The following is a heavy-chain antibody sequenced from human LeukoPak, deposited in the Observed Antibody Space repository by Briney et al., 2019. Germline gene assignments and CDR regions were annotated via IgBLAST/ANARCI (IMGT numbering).Heavy chain of an antibody. CDR3: ARRTSGSDYYYAMDV. V-gene: IGHV3-48*02. D-gene: IGHD3-10*01. Sequence: GGSLRLSCAASGFTFSTYAVNWVRQAPGKGLEWVSAITGSGGATYYADSVKGRFTISRDNAKNSLFLQMNSLRDEDTAVYYCARRTSGSDYYYAMDVWGQGTTVTVSS. J-gene: IGHJ6*02. CDR1: GFTFSTYA. CDR2: ITGSGGAT.